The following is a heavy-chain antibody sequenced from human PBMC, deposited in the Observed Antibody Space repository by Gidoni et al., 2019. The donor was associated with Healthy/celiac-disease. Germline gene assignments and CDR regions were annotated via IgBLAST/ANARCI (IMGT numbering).Heavy chain of an antibody. Sequence: EVQLVESGVGLVKPGGSLRLSCAASGFTFSNAWLGWVRPAPGKGLEWVGRIKSKTDGWTTDYAAPVKGRFTISRDDSKNTLYLQMNSLKTEDTAVYYCTTVGDLNVLLWFGGDYWGQGTLVTVSS. V-gene: IGHV3-15*01. J-gene: IGHJ4*02. D-gene: IGHD3-10*01. CDR1: GFTFSNAW. CDR3: TTVGDLNVLLWFGGDY. CDR2: IKSKTDGWTT.